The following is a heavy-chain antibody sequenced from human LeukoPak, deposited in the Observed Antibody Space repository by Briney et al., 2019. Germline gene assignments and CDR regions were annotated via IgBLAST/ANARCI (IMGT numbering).Heavy chain of an antibody. V-gene: IGHV4-59*01. CDR2: IYYSGST. Sequence: AETLSLTCTVSGGSISSYYWSWIRQPPGKGLEWIGYIYYSGSTNYYPSLKSRVTISVDTSKNQFSLKLSSVTAADTAVYYCARSGGGRDGYTNLWGQGTMVTVSS. CDR1: GGSISSYY. D-gene: IGHD5-24*01. J-gene: IGHJ3*01. CDR3: ARSGGGRDGYTNL.